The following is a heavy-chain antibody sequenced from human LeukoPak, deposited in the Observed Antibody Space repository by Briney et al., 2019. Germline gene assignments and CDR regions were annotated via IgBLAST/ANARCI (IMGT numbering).Heavy chain of an antibody. J-gene: IGHJ3*02. Sequence: GGSLRLSCAASGFTFSSYSMNWVRQAPGKGLEWVSSISSSSSYIYYADSVKGRFTISRDNAKNSLYLQTNSLRAEDTAVYYCARDNPPPIAALPRNDAFDIWGQGTMVTVSS. CDR3: ARDNPPPIAALPRNDAFDI. V-gene: IGHV3-21*01. CDR2: ISSSSSYI. CDR1: GFTFSSYS. D-gene: IGHD6-6*01.